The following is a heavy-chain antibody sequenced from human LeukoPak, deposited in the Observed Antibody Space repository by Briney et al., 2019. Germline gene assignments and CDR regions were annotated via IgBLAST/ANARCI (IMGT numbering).Heavy chain of an antibody. V-gene: IGHV1-69*04. CDR2: IIPILGIA. CDR1: GGTFSSYA. Sequence: ASVKVSCKASGGTFSSYAISWVRQAPGQGLEWMGRIIPILGIANYAQKFQGRVTITADKSTSTAYMELSSLRSEDTAVYYCARASSIAARRDLFDYWGQGTLVTVSS. CDR3: ARASSIAARRDLFDY. D-gene: IGHD6-6*01. J-gene: IGHJ4*02.